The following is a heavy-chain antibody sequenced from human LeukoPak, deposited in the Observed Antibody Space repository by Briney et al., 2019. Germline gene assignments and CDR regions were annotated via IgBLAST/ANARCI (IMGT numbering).Heavy chain of an antibody. D-gene: IGHD3-22*01. CDR2: IYSDGSKQ. Sequence: GGSLRLSCAASGFFFNNYGMNWVRQAPGKGLEWVAVIYSDGSKQNYADPVKGRSTISRTYSKNTVYLQMNSRRADDTAVYYCAKDVRSGYFDYWGQGTLVTVSS. J-gene: IGHJ4*02. CDR3: AKDVRSGYFDY. CDR1: GFFFNNYG. V-gene: IGHV3-33*06.